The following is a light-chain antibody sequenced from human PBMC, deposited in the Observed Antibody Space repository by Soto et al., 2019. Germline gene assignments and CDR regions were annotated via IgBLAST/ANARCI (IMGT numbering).Light chain of an antibody. Sequence: QSALTQPASVSGSPGQSITISCTGTSSDVGGYNYVSWYQQHPGKATKLMIYDVGNRPSGVSNRFSGSKSGNTASLTISGLQAEDEADYYCSSYTSSSTRVFGTGTKVTVL. CDR3: SSYTSSSTRV. CDR2: DVG. CDR1: SSDVGGYNY. J-gene: IGLJ1*01. V-gene: IGLV2-14*01.